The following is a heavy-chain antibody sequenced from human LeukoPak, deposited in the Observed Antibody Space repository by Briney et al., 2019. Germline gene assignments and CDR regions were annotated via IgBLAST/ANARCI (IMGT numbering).Heavy chain of an antibody. CDR1: GHTLTELS. CDR2: FDPEDDKT. Sequence: GASVKVSCKVSGHTLTELSMHWVRQAPGKGLEWMGGFDPEDDKTIYAQKFQGRVTMTEDTSTDTAYMELSRLKSDDTAVYYCARGSGLYDYVWGSYQPFDYWGQGTLVTVSS. CDR3: ARGSGLYDYVWGSYQPFDY. V-gene: IGHV1-24*01. D-gene: IGHD3-16*02. J-gene: IGHJ4*02.